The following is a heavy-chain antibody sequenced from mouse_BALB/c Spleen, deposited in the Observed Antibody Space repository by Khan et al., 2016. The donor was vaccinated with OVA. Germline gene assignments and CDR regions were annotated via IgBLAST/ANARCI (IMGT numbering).Heavy chain of an antibody. CDR1: GYSFTNYV. Sequence: QIQLVQSGPELKKPGETVKISCKASGYSFTNYVMNWVKQAPGKGLKWMGWIKTYIGEPTYSDDFKGRFAFSLENSASNAYLQINNIKNEDTATYFCARCNRSFYYWCQGTPLTVSS. CDR3: ARCNRSFYY. J-gene: IGHJ2*01. D-gene: IGHD2-1*01. V-gene: IGHV9-3-1*01. CDR2: IKTYIGEP.